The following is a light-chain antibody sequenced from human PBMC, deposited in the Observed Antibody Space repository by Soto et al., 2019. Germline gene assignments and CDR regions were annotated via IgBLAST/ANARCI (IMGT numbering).Light chain of an antibody. J-gene: IGLJ1*01. CDR3: SSYTSSTTYV. V-gene: IGLV2-14*01. CDR2: EVS. Sequence: QSALTQPASVSGSPGQSITISCTGTSSDVGAYNYVSWYQQHPGKAPKLIIYEVSNRPAGVSNRFSGSKSGNTASLTISGLQAGDEADYHCSSYTSSTTYVFATGTKV. CDR1: SSDVGAYNY.